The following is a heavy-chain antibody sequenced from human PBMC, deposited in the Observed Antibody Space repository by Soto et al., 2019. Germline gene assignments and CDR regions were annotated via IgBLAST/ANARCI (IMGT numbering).Heavy chain of an antibody. CDR3: ARDVTYGVGSFSVGL. CDR2: INPNNGDT. CDR1: GYFFTSHY. J-gene: IGHJ4*02. D-gene: IGHD3-10*01. V-gene: IGHV1-2*06. Sequence: QVQLGQSGAEVEKPGASVKVSCKTSGYFFTSHYIHWARLAPGRGLEWMGRINPNNGDTNSPQKFQGRVTMTSDTAISTAYMEMSGLRSDDMALYYCARDVTYGVGSFSVGLWGQGTLVTVSS.